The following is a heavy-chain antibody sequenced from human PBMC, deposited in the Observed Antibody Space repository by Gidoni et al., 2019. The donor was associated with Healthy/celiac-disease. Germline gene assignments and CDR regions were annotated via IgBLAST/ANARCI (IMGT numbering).Heavy chain of an antibody. J-gene: IGHJ6*02. V-gene: IGHV4-59*01. Sequence: QVQLQESGPGLVKPSETLSLTCTVSGGSISSYYWSWIRPPPGKGLEWIGYIYYSGSTNYNPSLKSRVTISVDTSKNQFSLTLSSVTAADTAVYYCARTIAAAVDYYGMDVWGQGTTVTVSS. CDR2: IYYSGST. D-gene: IGHD6-13*01. CDR1: GGSISSYY. CDR3: ARTIAAAVDYYGMDV.